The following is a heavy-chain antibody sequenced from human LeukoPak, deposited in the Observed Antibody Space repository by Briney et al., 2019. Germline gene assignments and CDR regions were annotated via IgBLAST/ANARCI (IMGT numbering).Heavy chain of an antibody. CDR1: VFTFSSYS. D-gene: IGHD6-13*01. CDR3: ASGSSSWEFDY. J-gene: IGHJ4*02. Sequence: GGALRLSCAASVFTFSSYSMNWVRQAPGKGLEWVSYISSSSSTIYYADSVKGRFTISRDNAKNSLYLQMNSLRAEDTAVYYCASGSSSWEFDYWGQGTLVTVSS. V-gene: IGHV3-48*04. CDR2: ISSSSSTI.